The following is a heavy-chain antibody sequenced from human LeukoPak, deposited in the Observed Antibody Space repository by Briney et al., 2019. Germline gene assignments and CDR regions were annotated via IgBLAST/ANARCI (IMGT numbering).Heavy chain of an antibody. CDR2: ISSSSYI. D-gene: IGHD3-22*01. J-gene: IGHJ4*02. CDR1: GFTFSSYS. Sequence: GGSLRLSCAASGFTFSSYSMNWVRQAPGKGLEWVSSISSSSYIYYADSVKGRFTISRDNAKNSLYLQMNSLRAEDTAVYYCAREPYDSSGYYADYWGQGTLVTVSS. CDR3: AREPYDSSGYYADY. V-gene: IGHV3-21*01.